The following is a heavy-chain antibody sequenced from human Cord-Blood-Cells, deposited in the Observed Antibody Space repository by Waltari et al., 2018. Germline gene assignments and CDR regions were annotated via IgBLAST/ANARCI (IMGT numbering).Heavy chain of an antibody. CDR1: GGSFSGYY. V-gene: IGHV4-34*01. CDR2: INHSGST. CDR3: ARQRNRHPITMVRGVIMGWFDP. Sequence: QVQLQQWGAGLLKPSETLSLTCAVYGGSFSGYYWSWIRQPPGKGLVWIGEINHSGSTNYNPSLKSRVTISVDTSKNQFSLKLSSVTAADTAVYYCARQRNRHPITMVRGVIMGWFDPWGQGTLVTVSS. J-gene: IGHJ5*02. D-gene: IGHD3-10*01.